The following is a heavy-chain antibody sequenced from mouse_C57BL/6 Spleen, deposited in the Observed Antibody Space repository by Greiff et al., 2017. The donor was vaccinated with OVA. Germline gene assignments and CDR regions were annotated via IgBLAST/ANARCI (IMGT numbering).Heavy chain of an antibody. Sequence: VMLVESGPGLVAPSQSLSITCTVSGFSLTSYAISWVRQPPGKGLEWLGVIWTGGGPNYNSAPKSRLSISKDNSKSQVFLTMNSLQTDDTARYYCARSAPYDDYAMDDWGQGTSVTVSS. J-gene: IGHJ4*01. CDR3: ARSAPYDDYAMDD. D-gene: IGHD2-12*01. CDR1: GFSLTSYA. V-gene: IGHV2-9-1*01. CDR2: IWTGGGP.